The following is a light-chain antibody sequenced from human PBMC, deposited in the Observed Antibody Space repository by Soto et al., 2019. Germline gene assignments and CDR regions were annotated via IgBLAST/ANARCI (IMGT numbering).Light chain of an antibody. J-gene: IGLJ2*01. CDR2: LNSDGSH. Sequence: QPVLTQSPSASASLGPSVKLTCTLSRGHSSYAIAWHQQQPEKGPRYLMKLNSDGSHSKGDGIPDRFSGSSSGAERYLTISSLQSEDEADYYCQTWGTGIQVFGGGTKVTVL. CDR1: RGHSSYA. CDR3: QTWGTGIQV. V-gene: IGLV4-69*01.